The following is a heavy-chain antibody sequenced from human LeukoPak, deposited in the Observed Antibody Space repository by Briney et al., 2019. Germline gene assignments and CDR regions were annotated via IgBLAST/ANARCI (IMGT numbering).Heavy chain of an antibody. CDR3: ARRYCSSTSCLFDY. CDR1: GFTFSSYE. J-gene: IGHJ4*02. Sequence: PGGSLRPSCAASGFTFSSYEMNWVRQAPGKGLEWVSYISSSGSTIYYADSVKGRFTISRDNAKNSLYLQMNSLRAEDTAVYYCARRYCSSTSCLFDYWGQGTLVTVSS. D-gene: IGHD2-2*01. CDR2: ISSSGSTI. V-gene: IGHV3-48*03.